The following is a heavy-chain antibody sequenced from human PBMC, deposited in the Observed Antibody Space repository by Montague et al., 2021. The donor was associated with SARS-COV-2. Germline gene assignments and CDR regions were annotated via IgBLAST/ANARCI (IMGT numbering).Heavy chain of an antibody. Sequence: SETRSLTCTVSGGSISSYYWSWIRQPPGKGLEWIGSIYYSGSTYYNPSLKSRVTISVDTSKNQFSLKLSSVTAADTAVYYCARPLNLYYYGSGSYSSWFDPWGQGTLVTVSS. J-gene: IGHJ5*02. CDR1: GGSISSYY. V-gene: IGHV4-59*05. D-gene: IGHD3-10*01. CDR2: IYYSGST. CDR3: ARPLNLYYYGSGSYSSWFDP.